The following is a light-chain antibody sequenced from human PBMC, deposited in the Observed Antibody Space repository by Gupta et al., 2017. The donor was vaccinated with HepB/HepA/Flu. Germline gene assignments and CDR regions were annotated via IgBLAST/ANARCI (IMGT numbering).Light chain of an antibody. Sequence: QSALTQPASGSWSPGQSFLIYCTGPSSAVGSYNLVSWYHQHPGKAPKLMIYEVTKRPSGVSDRFSGSKSGNTASLTISGLQAEDEGDYYCCSYAGSSTFWLFGGGTKVTVL. CDR2: EVT. CDR1: SSAVGSYNL. CDR3: CSYAGSSTFWL. J-gene: IGLJ3*02. V-gene: IGLV2-23*02.